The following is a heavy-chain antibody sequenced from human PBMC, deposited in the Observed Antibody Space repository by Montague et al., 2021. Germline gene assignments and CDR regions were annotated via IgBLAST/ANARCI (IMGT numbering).Heavy chain of an antibody. Sequence: SLRLSCAASGFTFSRYWMHWVRQAPGKGLVWVSRINSDGSSTSYADSVKGRFTISRDNAKNTLYLQMNSPRAEDTAVYYCARQATVTTEVGWNYFDYWGQGTLVTVSS. CDR3: ARQATVTTEVGWNYFDY. CDR2: INSDGSST. J-gene: IGHJ4*02. D-gene: IGHD4-17*01. V-gene: IGHV3-74*01. CDR1: GFTFSRYW.